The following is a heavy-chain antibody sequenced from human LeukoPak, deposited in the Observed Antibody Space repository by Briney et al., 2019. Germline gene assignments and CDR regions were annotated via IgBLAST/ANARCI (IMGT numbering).Heavy chain of an antibody. CDR1: GFTFSNYD. Sequence: GGSLRLSCTASGFTFSNYDMHWVRQAPGEGLEWVAFIWYDDREKKYADSVKGRFTISRDNSKDTVYLQMNSLRAEDTAVYYCAKDWYCSSTSCYIFDYWGQGTLVTVSS. CDR3: AKDWYCSSTSCYIFDY. D-gene: IGHD2-2*02. CDR2: IWYDDREK. J-gene: IGHJ4*02. V-gene: IGHV3-30*02.